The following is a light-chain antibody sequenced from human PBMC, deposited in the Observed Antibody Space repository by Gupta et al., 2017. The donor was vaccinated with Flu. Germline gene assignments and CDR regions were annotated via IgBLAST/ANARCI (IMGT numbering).Light chain of an antibody. Sequence: EIVLTQSPGTLSLSPGEIATLSCRASQSVGRNYLAWYQQKPGQAPRLLIHGASSRGTGIPDRFSGSGSGTDFTLTISRLEPEDFAVYYCQQDHSSPITFGRGTKVDIK. CDR3: QQDHSSPIT. CDR1: QSVGRNY. J-gene: IGKJ4*01. CDR2: GAS. V-gene: IGKV3-20*01.